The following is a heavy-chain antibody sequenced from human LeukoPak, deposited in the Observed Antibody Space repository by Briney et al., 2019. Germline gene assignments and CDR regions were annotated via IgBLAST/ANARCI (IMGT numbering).Heavy chain of an antibody. J-gene: IGHJ4*02. Sequence: PSETLSLTCNVSGGSISPYYWSWIRQSPGKGLELIGYIYYSGYTNYNPSLKSRVTISVDTSKNQFSLKLSSVSAADTAVYYCAGYATTVTTNDYWGQGTLVTVSS. V-gene: IGHV4-59*08. D-gene: IGHD4-17*01. CDR1: GGSISPYY. CDR2: IYYSGYT. CDR3: AGYATTVTTNDY.